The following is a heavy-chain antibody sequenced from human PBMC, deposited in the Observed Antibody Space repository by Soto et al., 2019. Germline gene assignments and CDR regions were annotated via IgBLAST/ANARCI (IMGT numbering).Heavy chain of an antibody. J-gene: IGHJ4*02. V-gene: IGHV3-23*01. CDR2: ISGSGGST. D-gene: IGHD5-12*01. CDR3: AKDRYSGPLQYYFDY. Sequence: GGSLRLSCAASGFTFSSYAMSWVRQAPGKGLEWVSAISGSGGSTYYADSARGRFTISRDNSKNTLYLQMNSLRAEDTAVYYCAKDRYSGPLQYYFDYWGQGTLVTVSS. CDR1: GFTFSSYA.